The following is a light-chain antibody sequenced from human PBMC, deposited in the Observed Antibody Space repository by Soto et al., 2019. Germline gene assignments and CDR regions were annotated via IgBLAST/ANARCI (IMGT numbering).Light chain of an antibody. J-gene: IGKJ2*01. Sequence: EIVMTQSPATLSVSPGETATLSCRASQSVDSTLAWYQQKPGQAPRLLIYDASTRATGIPARFSGSGSGTEFPPPLSPLQSEDFAVFFRPPYHKLPPYPFCQGTKLQIK. CDR2: DAS. CDR1: QSVDST. V-gene: IGKV3-15*01. CDR3: PPYHKLPPYP.